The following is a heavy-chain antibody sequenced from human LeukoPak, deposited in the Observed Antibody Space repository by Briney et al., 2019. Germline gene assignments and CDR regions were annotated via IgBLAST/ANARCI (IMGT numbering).Heavy chain of an antibody. J-gene: IGHJ4*02. D-gene: IGHD3-10*01. Sequence: SETLSLTCTVSGGSIMSSTYYWGWIRQSPGKGLEWIGTIYYSGSTYYNPSLKSRVSMSVDTSKSQFSLRLTSVTAADTAVYYCARESGGSGSYYYWGQGTLVTVSS. CDR2: IYYSGST. V-gene: IGHV4-39*07. CDR3: ARESGGSGSYYY. CDR1: GGSIMSSTYY.